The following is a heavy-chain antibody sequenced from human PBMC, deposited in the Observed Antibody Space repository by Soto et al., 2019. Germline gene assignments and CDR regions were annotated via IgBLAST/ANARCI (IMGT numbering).Heavy chain of an antibody. Sequence: EVRLVESGGALVQRGGSLTLSCAASGFRFSIYSMNWVRQAPGKGLEWSAYITSDTKTIKYAESVKGRFTISRDNDKYSVYLQMNNLSDEDTAVYYCARSVEGHFDYWGQGTVVTVSS. V-gene: IGHV3-48*02. J-gene: IGHJ4*02. CDR1: GFRFSIYS. CDR2: ITSDTKTI. D-gene: IGHD6-19*01. CDR3: ARSVEGHFDY.